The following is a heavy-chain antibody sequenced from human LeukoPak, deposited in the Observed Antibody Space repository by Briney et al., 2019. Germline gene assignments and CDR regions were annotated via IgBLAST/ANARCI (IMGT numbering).Heavy chain of an antibody. CDR2: IHYSGTT. Sequence: SETLSLTCTVSGGSLSSSTYYWGWIRQPPGKGLEWIGSIHYSGTTHYNPSLKSRVIISMDKSMNQFSLILTSVTAADTAVYYCARDIPPFDQWGQGTLVIVSS. J-gene: IGHJ4*02. CDR1: GGSLSSSTYY. V-gene: IGHV4-39*07. D-gene: IGHD1-14*01. CDR3: ARDIPPFDQ.